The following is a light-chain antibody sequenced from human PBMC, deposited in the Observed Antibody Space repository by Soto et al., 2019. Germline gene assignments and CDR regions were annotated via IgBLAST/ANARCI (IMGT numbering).Light chain of an antibody. J-gene: IGLJ3*02. V-gene: IGLV2-14*01. CDR3: SSYSSSSPVV. CDR2: EVN. Sequence: QSALSQPASVSGSPGQSITISCTGTSSDVGGYDYVSWYQQNPGKAPKLMIYEVNNRPSGASSRFSGSKSGNTASLTISGLQAEDEADYYCSSYSSSSPVVFGGGTKLTVL. CDR1: SSDVGGYDY.